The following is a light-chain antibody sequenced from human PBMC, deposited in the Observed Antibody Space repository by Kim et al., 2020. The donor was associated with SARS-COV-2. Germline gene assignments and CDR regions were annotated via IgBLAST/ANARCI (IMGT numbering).Light chain of an antibody. V-gene: IGLV2-14*03. J-gene: IGLJ1*01. CDR1: SSDIRGYNY. CDR2: DVS. Sequence: GQSITISCTGSSSDIRGYNYVSWYQQHPGKAPKLMIYDVSNRPSGVSNRFSGSKSGNTASLTISGLQAEDEADYFCSSYTSSSTYVFGTGTKVTVL. CDR3: SSYTSSSTYV.